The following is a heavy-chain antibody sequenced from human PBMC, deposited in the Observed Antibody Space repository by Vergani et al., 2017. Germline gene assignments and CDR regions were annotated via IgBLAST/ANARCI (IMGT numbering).Heavy chain of an antibody. Sequence: QAQLVQSGPEVMKPGASVKVSCKTSGYPFSNFGINWVRQAPGKGLEWMAWISLHDGDTIYAQDFQGRVSMTTNTSTNTVFMELRNLRSDDTAVYYCARSPLVREVNWFDPWGQGTRVTVSS. CDR1: GYPFSNFG. CDR3: ARSPLVREVNWFDP. D-gene: IGHD3-10*01. J-gene: IGHJ5*02. CDR2: ISLHDGDT. V-gene: IGHV1-18*01.